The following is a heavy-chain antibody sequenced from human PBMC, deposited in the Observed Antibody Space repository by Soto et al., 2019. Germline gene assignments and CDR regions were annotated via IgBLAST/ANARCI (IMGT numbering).Heavy chain of an antibody. CDR1: GYTFTSYD. D-gene: IGHD3-3*01. V-gene: IGHV1-8*01. CDR2: MNPNSGNT. CDR3: ARGLARKYYYDFWSGYDY. Sequence: ASVKVSCKASGYTFTSYDINWVRQATGQGLEWMGWMNPNSGNTGYAQKFQGRVTMTRNTSISTAYMELSSLRSEDTAVYYCARGLARKYYYDFWSGYDYWGQGTLVTVSS. J-gene: IGHJ4*02.